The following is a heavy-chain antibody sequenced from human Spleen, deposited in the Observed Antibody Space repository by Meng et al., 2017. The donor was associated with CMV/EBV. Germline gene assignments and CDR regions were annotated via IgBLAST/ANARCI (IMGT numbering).Heavy chain of an antibody. Sequence: GGSLRLSCAASGFTVSSNFMSWVRQTPGKGLECVSIIYSNGNTYYADSAKGRFTISRDNSKNTLYFQMNSLRVEDTAVYYCAREFSGSYYTWGQGTLVTVSS. CDR1: GFTVSSNF. CDR3: AREFSGSYYT. D-gene: IGHD1-26*01. V-gene: IGHV3-53*01. CDR2: IYSNGNT. J-gene: IGHJ5*02.